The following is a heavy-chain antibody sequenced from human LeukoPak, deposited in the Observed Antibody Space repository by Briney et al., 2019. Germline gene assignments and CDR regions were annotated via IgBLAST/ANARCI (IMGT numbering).Heavy chain of an antibody. CDR2: IYSGGTT. CDR3: ATKVTTGN. Sequence: GGSLRLSCAASGITVSSSYMSWVRQLPGKGLEWVSVIYSGGTTNYADSVKGRFSISRDISKNTLHLQLNSLRADDTGVYYCATKVTTGNWGQGTLVTVSS. D-gene: IGHD4-17*01. V-gene: IGHV3-66*01. CDR1: GITVSSSY. J-gene: IGHJ4*02.